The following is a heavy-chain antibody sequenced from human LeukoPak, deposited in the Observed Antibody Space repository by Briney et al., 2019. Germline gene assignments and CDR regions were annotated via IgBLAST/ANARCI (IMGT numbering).Heavy chain of an antibody. V-gene: IGHV3-15*01. Sequence: GGFLRLSCAASGFTFSSYGMHWVRQAPGKGLEWVGRIRSKTDGGTTDYAAPVKGRFTISRDNSKNTLYLQMNSLRAEDTAVYYCARKTDSGGQGDYWGPGTLVTVSS. CDR2: IRSKTDGGTT. D-gene: IGHD3-22*01. J-gene: IGHJ4*02. CDR1: GFTFSSYG. CDR3: ARKTDSGGQGDY.